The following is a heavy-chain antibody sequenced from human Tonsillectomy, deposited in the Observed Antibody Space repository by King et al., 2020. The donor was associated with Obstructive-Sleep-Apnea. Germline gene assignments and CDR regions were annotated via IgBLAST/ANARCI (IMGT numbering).Heavy chain of an antibody. CDR1: GYTFSSYD. Sequence: VQLVESGAEVKKPGASVKVSCKASGYTFSSYDINWVRQATGQGLEWVGWMNPNSDITGYAQKFQGRVTMTRDTSISTAYLELRSLRSEDTAVYYCARGPYLGYRIMYYFDYWGQGTLVTVSS. CDR3: ARGPYLGYRIMYYFDY. V-gene: IGHV1-8*01. J-gene: IGHJ4*02. D-gene: IGHD5-12*01. CDR2: MNPNSDIT.